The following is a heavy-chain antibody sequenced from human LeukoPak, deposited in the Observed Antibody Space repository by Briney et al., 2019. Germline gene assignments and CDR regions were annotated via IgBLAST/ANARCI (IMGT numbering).Heavy chain of an antibody. CDR2: MNPNSGNT. D-gene: IGHD6-19*01. CDR3: TRGSSGRRDN. J-gene: IGHJ4*02. Sequence: ASVKVSCKASGYTFTSCDINWVRQATGQGLEWMGWMNPNSGNTGYGQSFQGRITMTRDIAIGTAYMELSNLTSEDTAIYYCTRGSSGRRDNWGQGTLVTVSA. CDR1: GYTFTSCD. V-gene: IGHV1-8*01.